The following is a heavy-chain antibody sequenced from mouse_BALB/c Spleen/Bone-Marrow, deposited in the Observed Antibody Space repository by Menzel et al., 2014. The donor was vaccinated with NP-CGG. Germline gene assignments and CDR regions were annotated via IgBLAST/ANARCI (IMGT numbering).Heavy chain of an antibody. Sequence: QVQLQQSGPGLVAPSQSLSITCTVSGFSLTDYGLHWVRQPPGKGLEWLGVLWAGGRTNYNSTPMSRLSISKDNSKSQEFLKMTSLKTDDTASFYCTKEGGGYDGSSGDARDNGGQGDSVTISS. CDR2: LWAGGRT. J-gene: IGHJ4*01. CDR3: TKEGGGYDGSSGDARDN. V-gene: IGHV2-9*02. D-gene: IGHD1-1*01. CDR1: GFSLTDYG.